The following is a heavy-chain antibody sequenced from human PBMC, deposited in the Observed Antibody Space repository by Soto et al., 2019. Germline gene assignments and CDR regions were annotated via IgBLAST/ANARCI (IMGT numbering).Heavy chain of an antibody. Sequence: PGGSLRLSCAASGFTFSSYSMNWVRQAPGKGLEWVSSISSSSSYIYYADSVKGRFTISRDNAKNSLYLQMNSLRAEDTAVYYCARDYRFGEFHYGMDVWGQGTTVTVSS. CDR1: GFTFSSYS. CDR2: ISSSSSYI. D-gene: IGHD3-10*01. J-gene: IGHJ6*02. CDR3: ARDYRFGEFHYGMDV. V-gene: IGHV3-21*01.